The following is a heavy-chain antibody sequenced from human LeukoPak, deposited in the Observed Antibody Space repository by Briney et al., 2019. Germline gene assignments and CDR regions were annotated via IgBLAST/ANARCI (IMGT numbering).Heavy chain of an antibody. Sequence: GGSLRLSCAASGFSFSSYWMTWVRQAPGKGLEWVSSISSSSSYIYYADSVKGRFTISRDNAKNSLYLQMNSLRAEDTAVYYCARSYGDYRTFDYWGQGTLVTVSS. V-gene: IGHV3-21*01. D-gene: IGHD4-17*01. CDR1: GFSFSSYW. J-gene: IGHJ4*02. CDR2: ISSSSSYI. CDR3: ARSYGDYRTFDY.